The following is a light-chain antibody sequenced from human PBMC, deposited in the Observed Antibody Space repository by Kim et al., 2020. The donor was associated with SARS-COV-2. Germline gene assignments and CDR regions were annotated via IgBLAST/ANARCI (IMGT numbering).Light chain of an antibody. CDR3: SSYTRSTTVV. V-gene: IGLV2-14*04. J-gene: IGLJ2*01. Sequence: GQSITRTCTGTSSDVGGYNYVSWYHQHPGKAPKLIMYDGSRRPSGVSNRFSGSKYGNTASLTISGLQAEDEADYYCSSYTRSTTVVFGGGTQLPVL. CDR2: DGS. CDR1: SSDVGGYNY.